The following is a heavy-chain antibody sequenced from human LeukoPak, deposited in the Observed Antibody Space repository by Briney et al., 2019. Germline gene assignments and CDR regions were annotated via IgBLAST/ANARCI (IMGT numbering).Heavy chain of an antibody. V-gene: IGHV4-59*01. Sequence: SSETLSLTCTVSGGSINSYYWSWIRQPPGKGLEWIGYIYDSGSTNYNPSLKSRITISVDTSKNQFSLRLSSVTAEDTAMYYCARLDYYVFDYWGQGTLVTVSS. D-gene: IGHD3-10*02. CDR2: IYDSGST. CDR1: GGSINSYY. J-gene: IGHJ4*02. CDR3: ARLDYYVFDY.